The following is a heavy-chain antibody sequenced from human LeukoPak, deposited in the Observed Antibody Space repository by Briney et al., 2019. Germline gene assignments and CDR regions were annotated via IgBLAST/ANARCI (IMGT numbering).Heavy chain of an antibody. J-gene: IGHJ5*02. CDR2: IHTGGST. CDR1: GGSIFTYY. Sequence: SETLSLTCSISGGSIFTYYWSWVRQPAGKGLEWIGRIHTGGSTNYSPSLKSRVTMSLDTSKNQFSLKLASVTAADTAVYYCARGRKRRIAAAEYWFDPWGQGTLVTVSS. CDR3: ARGRKRRIAAAEYWFDP. D-gene: IGHD6-13*01. V-gene: IGHV4-4*07.